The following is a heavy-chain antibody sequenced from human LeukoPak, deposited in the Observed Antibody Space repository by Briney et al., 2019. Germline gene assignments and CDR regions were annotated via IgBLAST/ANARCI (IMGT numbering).Heavy chain of an antibody. CDR3: ARVLVAHFSGSRSHDY. CDR1: GGSFSDYY. D-gene: IGHD3-10*01. J-gene: IGHJ4*02. V-gene: IGHV4-34*01. Sequence: PSETLSLTCAVYGGSFSDYYWAWIRQPPGKGLEWIGEINHNGGINYNPSLKSRVTLSLDTSMNHVSLRLTSVTAADTGVYYCARVLVAHFSGSRSHDYWGQGTLVSVSS. CDR2: INHNGGI.